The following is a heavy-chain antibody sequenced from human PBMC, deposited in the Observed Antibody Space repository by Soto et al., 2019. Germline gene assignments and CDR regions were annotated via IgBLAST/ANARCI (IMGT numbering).Heavy chain of an antibody. CDR3: ARVTYCGGDCYSGYFDL. Sequence: QVQLVQSGAEVKKPGASVKVSCKASGYTFTGYYMHWVRQAPGQGLEWMGWINPNSGGTNYAQKFQGRVTMTRDTSISTAYMELSRLRSDDTAVYYCARVTYCGGDCYSGYFDLWGRGTLVTVSS. J-gene: IGHJ2*01. V-gene: IGHV1-2*02. CDR2: INPNSGGT. D-gene: IGHD2-21*02. CDR1: GYTFTGYY.